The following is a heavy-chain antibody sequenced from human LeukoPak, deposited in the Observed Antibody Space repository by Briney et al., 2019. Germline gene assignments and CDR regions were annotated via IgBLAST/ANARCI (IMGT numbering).Heavy chain of an antibody. J-gene: IGHJ4*02. D-gene: IGHD6-13*01. CDR3: ARGGQQLAPPSYFDY. V-gene: IGHV4-4*02. CDR1: GDSISSSNW. CDR2: IYHSGST. Sequence: SGTLSLTCAVSGDSISSSNWWSWVRQPPGKGLEWIGEIYHSGSTNYNPSLKSRVTISVDKSKNQFSLKLSSVTAADTAVYYCARGGQQLAPPSYFDYWGQGTLVTVSS.